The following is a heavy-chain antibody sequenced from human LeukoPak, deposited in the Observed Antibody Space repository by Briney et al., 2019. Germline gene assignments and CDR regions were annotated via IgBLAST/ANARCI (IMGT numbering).Heavy chain of an antibody. Sequence: TSETLSLTCTVSGGSVRSHYWNWIRQPPGKGLEWIGYMDYSGDSKYNPPLKSRVTISVDTSKNQFSLMLSSVTAADTAVYYCARHNARLRGWIGEVDYWGQGALVTVSS. V-gene: IGHV4-59*08. CDR1: GGSVRSHY. CDR2: MDYSGDS. J-gene: IGHJ4*02. D-gene: IGHD3-10*01. CDR3: ARHNARLRGWIGEVDY.